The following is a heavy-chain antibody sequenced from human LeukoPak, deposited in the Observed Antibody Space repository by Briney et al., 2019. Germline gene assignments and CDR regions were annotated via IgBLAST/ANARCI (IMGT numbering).Heavy chain of an antibody. D-gene: IGHD3-16*02. J-gene: IGHJ4*02. CDR3: ARGRDYDYVWGSYRLGYFDY. CDR2: INHSGST. Sequence: SETLSLTCAVYGGSFSGYYWSWIRQPPGKGREWIGEINHSGSTNYNPFLKSRVTISVDTSKNQFSLKLSSVTAADTAVYYCARGRDYDYVWGSYRLGYFDYWGQGTLVTVSS. CDR1: GGSFSGYY. V-gene: IGHV4-34*01.